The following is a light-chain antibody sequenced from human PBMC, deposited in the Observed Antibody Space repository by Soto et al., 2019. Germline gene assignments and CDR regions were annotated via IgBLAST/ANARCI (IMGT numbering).Light chain of an antibody. CDR3: QKCKVAPFT. CDR1: QTISSW. CDR2: AAS. J-gene: IGKJ4*01. Sequence: DIQMTQSPSTLSGSVGDRVTITCRASQTISSWLAWYQQKPGKAPNLLIYAASTLQSGVPSRFTGSGSGTDFTLTISSLQPEDAAIYYCQKCKVAPFTFGGGTKVDIK. V-gene: IGKV1-27*01.